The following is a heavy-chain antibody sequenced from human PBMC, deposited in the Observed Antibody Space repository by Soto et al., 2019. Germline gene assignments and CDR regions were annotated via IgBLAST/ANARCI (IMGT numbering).Heavy chain of an antibody. V-gene: IGHV4-30-4*08. CDR3: ARVTRDFGDYEVYGVYAFDL. Sequence: QVQLQQSGPGLVKPSQTLSLICTVSGASISNANYYWSWIRQPPGKGLEWIGNINYSGTTYLNPSPGSRVTVSVDTSNNQFSLRLSSATAADTAVYFCARVTRDFGDYEVYGVYAFDLWGQGTMVTVSP. D-gene: IGHD4-17*01. CDR2: INYSGTT. CDR1: GASISNANYY. J-gene: IGHJ3*01.